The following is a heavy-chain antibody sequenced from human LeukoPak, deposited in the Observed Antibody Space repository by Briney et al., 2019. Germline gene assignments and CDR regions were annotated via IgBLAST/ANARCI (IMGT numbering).Heavy chain of an antibody. V-gene: IGHV3-49*03. CDR2: IRSKAYGGTT. J-gene: IGHJ4*02. CDR3: TISPVAGIDY. D-gene: IGHD6-19*01. Sequence: GGSLRLSCTASGFTFGDYAMSWFRQAPGRGLEWVGFIRSKAYGGTTEYAASVKGRFTISRDDSKSIAYVQMNSLKTEDTAVYYCTISPVAGIDYWGQGTLVTVSS. CDR1: GFTFGDYA.